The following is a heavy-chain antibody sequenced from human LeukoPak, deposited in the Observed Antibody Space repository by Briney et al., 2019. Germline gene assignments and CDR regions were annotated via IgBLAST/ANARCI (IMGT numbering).Heavy chain of an antibody. CDR2: ISTSGITI. CDR3: ASPHPYCSGGSCYSSLDY. D-gene: IGHD2-15*01. Sequence: GGSLRLSCAASGFTFSSFEMNWVRQAPGTGLEWVSYISTSGITIYYADSVKGRFTISRDNAKNPLYLQMNSLRAEDTAVYYCASPHPYCSGGSCYSSLDYWGQGTLVTVSS. J-gene: IGHJ4*02. CDR1: GFTFSSFE. V-gene: IGHV3-48*03.